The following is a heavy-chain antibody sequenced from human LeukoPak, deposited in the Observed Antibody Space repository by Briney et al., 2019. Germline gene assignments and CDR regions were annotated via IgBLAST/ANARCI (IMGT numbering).Heavy chain of an antibody. CDR1: GFTFDDYA. J-gene: IGHJ5*02. D-gene: IGHD3-3*01. Sequence: GGSLRLSCAASGFTFDDYAMHWVRQAPGKGLEWVSGISWNSGSIGYADSVKGRFTISRDNAKNSLYLQMNSLRAEDTAVYYCARGRDGYYDFWSGYYTGDNWFDPWGQGTLVTVSS. V-gene: IGHV3-9*01. CDR3: ARGRDGYYDFWSGYYTGDNWFDP. CDR2: ISWNSGSI.